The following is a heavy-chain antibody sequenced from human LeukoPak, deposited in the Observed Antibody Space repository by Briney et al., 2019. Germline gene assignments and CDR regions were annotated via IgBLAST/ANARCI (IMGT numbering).Heavy chain of an antibody. J-gene: IGHJ3*02. CDR3: AGHNDYGGSDAFDI. CDR1: GGSISSSSYY. D-gene: IGHD4-23*01. V-gene: IGHV4-39*01. CDR2: IYYSGST. Sequence: SETLSLTCTVSGGSISSSSYYWGWIRQPPGKGLEWIGSIYYSGSTYYNPSLKSRVTISVDTSKNQFSLKLSSVTAADTAVYYCAGHNDYGGSDAFDIWGQGTMVTVSS.